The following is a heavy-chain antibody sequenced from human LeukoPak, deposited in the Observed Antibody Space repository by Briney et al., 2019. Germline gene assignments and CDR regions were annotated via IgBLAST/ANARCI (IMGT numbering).Heavy chain of an antibody. CDR2: IRSKAYGGTT. J-gene: IGHJ5*02. Sequence: GGSLRLSCTASGFTFGDYAMSWFRQAPGKGLEWVGFIRSKAYGGTTEYAASVKGRFTISRDDSKSIAYLQMNSLKTEDTAVYYCTRVRGRYCSSTSCYVEGWFDPWGQGTLVTVSS. V-gene: IGHV3-49*03. D-gene: IGHD2-2*01. CDR1: GFTFGDYA. CDR3: TRVRGRYCSSTSCYVEGWFDP.